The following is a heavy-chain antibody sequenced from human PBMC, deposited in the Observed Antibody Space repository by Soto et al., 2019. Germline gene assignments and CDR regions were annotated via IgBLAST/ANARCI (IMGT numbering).Heavy chain of an antibody. J-gene: IGHJ4*02. CDR2: ISYDGSNK. D-gene: IGHD2-15*01. CDR1: GFTFSSYG. V-gene: IGHV3-30*03. CDR3: ARAFYCSGGSCYTPLMRSGPFDY. Sequence: GGSLRLSCAASGFTFSSYGMHWVRQAPGKGLEWVAVISYDGSNKYYADSVKGRFTISRDNSKNTLYLQMNSLRAEDTAVYYCARAFYCSGGSCYTPLMRSGPFDYWGQGTLVTVSS.